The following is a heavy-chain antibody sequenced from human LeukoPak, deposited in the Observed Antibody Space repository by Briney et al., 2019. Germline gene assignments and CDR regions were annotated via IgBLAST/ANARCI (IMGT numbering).Heavy chain of an antibody. V-gene: IGHV3-74*01. CDR2: IKSDGST. J-gene: IGHJ1*01. CDR3: ARAPSEIGGYYPEYFRH. D-gene: IGHD3-22*01. CDR1: GFTFSSYW. Sequence: GGSLRLSCAASGFTFSSYWMHWVRQAPGKGLVWVSRIKSDGSTNYADSVKGRFTISRDNAKNTVSLQMNSLRAEDTGVYYCARAPSEIGGYYPEYFRHWGQGTLVTVSP.